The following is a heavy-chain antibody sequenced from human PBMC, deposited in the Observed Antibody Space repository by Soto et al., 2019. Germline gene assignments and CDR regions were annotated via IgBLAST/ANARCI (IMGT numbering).Heavy chain of an antibody. D-gene: IGHD6-13*01. CDR3: AKDSRITAAGSGGWLDP. CDR1: GFDFNTYG. V-gene: IGHV3-30*18. Sequence: QVQLVQSGGGVVQPGRSLRLSCAASGFDFNTYGLHWVRQAPGKGLEWVAGISFDGGNQYYADSVKGRFTISRDKSNNTLFLQMNSLVAEDTATYYCAKDSRITAAGSGGWLDPWCQGTLVIVS. CDR2: ISFDGGNQ. J-gene: IGHJ5*02.